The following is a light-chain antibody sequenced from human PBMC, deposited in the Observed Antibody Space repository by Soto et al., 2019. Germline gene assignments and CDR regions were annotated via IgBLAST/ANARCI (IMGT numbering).Light chain of an antibody. CDR2: EDN. CDR3: QSYDSSNHEVV. V-gene: IGLV6-57*04. J-gene: IGLJ2*01. CDR1: SGSIASNY. Sequence: NFMLTQPHSVSESPGKTVTISCTRSSGSIASNYVQWYQQRPGSAPTTVIYEDNQRPSGVPDRFSSSIDSSSNSASLTISGLKTEDEADYYCQSYDSSNHEVVFGGGTKLTVL.